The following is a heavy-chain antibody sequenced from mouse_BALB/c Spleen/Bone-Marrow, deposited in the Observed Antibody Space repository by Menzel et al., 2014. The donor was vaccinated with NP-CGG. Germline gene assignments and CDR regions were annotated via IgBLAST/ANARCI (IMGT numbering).Heavy chain of an antibody. CDR1: GYTFTSYW. J-gene: IGHJ2*01. V-gene: IGHV1-69*02. Sequence: QAQLKESGAELVRPGASVKLSCKASGYTFTSYWINWVKQRPGQGLEWIGNIYPSDSYTNYNQKFKDKATLTVDKSSSTAFMQLSNPTSEDSAVYYCTRSYGSSYEYYFDYWGQGTTLTVSS. CDR3: TRSYGSSYEYYFDY. D-gene: IGHD1-1*01. CDR2: IYPSDSYT.